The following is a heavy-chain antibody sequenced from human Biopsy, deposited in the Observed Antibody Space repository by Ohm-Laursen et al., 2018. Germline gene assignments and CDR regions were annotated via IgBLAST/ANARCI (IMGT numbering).Heavy chain of an antibody. J-gene: IGHJ6*02. CDR2: LYFSGST. D-gene: IGHD5-24*01. V-gene: IGHV4-39*01. CDR1: GGSISTSTYF. CDR3: ARRDGTDGYNPYYYGMGV. Sequence: ETLSLTCAVSGGSISTSTYFWGWIRQPPGRGLEWIGGLYFSGSTYYNPSLKSRVTVSVDTSNNQFSLKLNSVAAADTAVYYCARRDGTDGYNPYYYGMGVWGQGTTVTVSS.